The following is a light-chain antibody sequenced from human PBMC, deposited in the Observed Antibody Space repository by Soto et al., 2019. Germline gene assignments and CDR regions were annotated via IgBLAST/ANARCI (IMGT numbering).Light chain of an antibody. CDR2: GNN. J-gene: IGLJ2*01. CDR3: QSYDSSLSVV. CDR1: TTNIGAGYD. V-gene: IGLV1-40*01. Sequence: QLVLTQPPSVSGAPGQRVIISCTGSTTNIGAGYDVHWYQHLPGTGPKLLIYGNNNRPSVVPDRFSGSKSGTSASLAITGLQAADEADYYCQSYDSSLSVVFGGGTKLTVL.